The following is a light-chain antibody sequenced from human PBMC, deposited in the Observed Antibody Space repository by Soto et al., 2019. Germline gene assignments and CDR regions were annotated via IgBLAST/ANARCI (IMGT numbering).Light chain of an antibody. CDR3: QQYGSSGT. Sequence: EIVLTQSPATLSLSPGERATLSCRASQSVSSSYLAWYQQKPGQAPRLLIYDASNRATGIPDRFRGSGSGTDFTLTISRLEPEDFAVYYCQQYGSSGTFGQGTKVDIK. CDR2: DAS. CDR1: QSVSSSY. J-gene: IGKJ1*01. V-gene: IGKV3-20*01.